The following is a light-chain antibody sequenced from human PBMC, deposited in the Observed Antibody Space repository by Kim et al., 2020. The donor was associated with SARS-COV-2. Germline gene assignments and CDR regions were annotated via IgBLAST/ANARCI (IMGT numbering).Light chain of an antibody. CDR3: GTWDSSLSAYV. CDR1: SYNSGNNY. Sequence: GQKVTISCSRSSYNSGNNYVSWYQQLPGTAPKLLIYDNNKRPSGIPDRFSGSKSGTSATLGITGLQAGDEADYYCGTWDSSLSAYVFGTGTKVTVL. J-gene: IGLJ1*01. CDR2: DNN. V-gene: IGLV1-51*01.